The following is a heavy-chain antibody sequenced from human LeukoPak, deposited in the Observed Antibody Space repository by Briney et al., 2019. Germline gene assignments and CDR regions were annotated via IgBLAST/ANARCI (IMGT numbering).Heavy chain of an antibody. CDR3: ARQSQLWFGELAYFDY. D-gene: IGHD3-10*01. Sequence: SETLSLTCTVAGSSISSSSYYCGCIRQPRGKGLEWIRSIYYSRTTYYNPSLKSRVTISVDKSKNQFSLKLSSVTAADTAVYYCARQSQLWFGELAYFDYWGQGTLVTVSS. CDR2: IYYSRTT. J-gene: IGHJ4*02. CDR1: GSSISSSSYY. V-gene: IGHV4-39*01.